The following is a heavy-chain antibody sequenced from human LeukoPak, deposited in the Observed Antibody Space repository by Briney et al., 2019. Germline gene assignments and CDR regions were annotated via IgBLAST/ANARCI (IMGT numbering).Heavy chain of an antibody. J-gene: IGHJ4*02. CDR1: GASMTFTHYY. Sequence: SETLSLTCTVSGASMTFTHYYWVWVRQPPGKGLEWIGTINYYGGTYYNPSLKSRVSISVDTSKNQFSLHLSSVTAADTAVYYCARAPHFFDTSGSRYYFDSWGQGALVTVSS. D-gene: IGHD3-22*01. V-gene: IGHV4-39*07. CDR2: INYYGGT. CDR3: ARAPHFFDTSGSRYYFDS.